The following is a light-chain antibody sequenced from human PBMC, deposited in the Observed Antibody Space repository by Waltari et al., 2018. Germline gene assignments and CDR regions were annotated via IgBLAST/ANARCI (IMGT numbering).Light chain of an antibody. CDR3: SSYASNTTPYV. J-gene: IGLJ1*01. Sequence: QSALTQPASVSGSPGQSITISCTGTSSDVGGYNFVSWYQQHPGKAPKLIIYDVTKRPAGVSNRFSGSKSGNTASLTISGLQAEDEADYYCSSYASNTTPYVFGTGTKVTVL. V-gene: IGLV2-14*03. CDR2: DVT. CDR1: SSDVGGYNF.